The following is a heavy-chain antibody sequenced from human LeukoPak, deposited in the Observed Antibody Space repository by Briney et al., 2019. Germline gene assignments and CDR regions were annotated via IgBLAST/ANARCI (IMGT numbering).Heavy chain of an antibody. Sequence: ASVKVSCKASGYTVTSYGISWVRQAPGQGLEWMGWLSAYNGNTNYAQKLQGRVTMTTDTSTSTAYMELRSLRSDDTAVYYCARESYVGGSFDYWGQATLVTVSS. J-gene: IGHJ4*02. CDR2: LSAYNGNT. D-gene: IGHD3-16*01. CDR3: ARESYVGGSFDY. CDR1: GYTVTSYG. V-gene: IGHV1-18*01.